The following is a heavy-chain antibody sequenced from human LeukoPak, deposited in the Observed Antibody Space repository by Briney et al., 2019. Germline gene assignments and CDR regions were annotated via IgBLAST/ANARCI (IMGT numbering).Heavy chain of an antibody. Sequence: GGSLRLSCAASGFTFSSYSMNWVRQAPGKGLEWVSYISSSSSTIYYADSVKGRFTISRDNAKNSLYLQMNSLRAEDTAVYYCAGGLRYFDWLLYPGYFDLGGRGTLVTVSS. CDR1: GFTFSSYS. CDR2: ISSSSSTI. CDR3: AGGLRYFDWLLYPGYFDL. J-gene: IGHJ2*01. D-gene: IGHD3-9*01. V-gene: IGHV3-48*01.